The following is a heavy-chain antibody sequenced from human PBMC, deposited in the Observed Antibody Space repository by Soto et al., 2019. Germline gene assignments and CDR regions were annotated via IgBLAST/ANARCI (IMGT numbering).Heavy chain of an antibody. Sequence: SVKVSCKASGFTFTSSAMQWVRQARGQRLEWIGWIVVGSGNTNYAQKFQERVTITRDMSTSTAYMELSSLRSEDTAVYYCAVDYVGATNYYYYGMDVWGQGTTVTVSS. CDR2: IVVGSGNT. V-gene: IGHV1-58*02. CDR3: AVDYVGATNYYYYGMDV. D-gene: IGHD1-26*01. J-gene: IGHJ6*02. CDR1: GFTFTSSA.